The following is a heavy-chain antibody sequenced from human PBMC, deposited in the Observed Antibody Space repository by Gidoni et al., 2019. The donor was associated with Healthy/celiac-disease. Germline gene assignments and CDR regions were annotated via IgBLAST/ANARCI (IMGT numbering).Heavy chain of an antibody. CDR1: GFTFSSYA. CDR3: AKDYYGSGSYYWGPGDY. V-gene: IGHV3-23*01. CDR2: ISGSGGST. Sequence: EVQLLESGGGLVQPGGSLRLSCAASGFTFSSYAMSWVRQAPGKGLECVSAISGSGGSTYYADSVKGRFTISRDNSKNTLYLQMNSLRAEDTAVYYCAKDYYGSGSYYWGPGDYWGQGTLVTVSS. D-gene: IGHD3-10*01. J-gene: IGHJ4*02.